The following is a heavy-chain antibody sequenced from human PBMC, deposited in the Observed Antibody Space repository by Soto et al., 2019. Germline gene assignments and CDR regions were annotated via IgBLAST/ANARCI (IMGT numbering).Heavy chain of an antibody. V-gene: IGHV3-33*01. CDR2: IWYDGSNK. CDR1: GFTFSSYG. D-gene: IGHD4-17*01. Sequence: GGSLRLSCAASGFTFSSYGMHWVRQAPGKGLEWVAVIWYDGSNKYYADSVKGRFTISRDNSKNTLYLQMNSLRAEDTAVYYCARDMRVTTAYYYMDVWGKGTTVTVSS. CDR3: ARDMRVTTAYYYMDV. J-gene: IGHJ6*03.